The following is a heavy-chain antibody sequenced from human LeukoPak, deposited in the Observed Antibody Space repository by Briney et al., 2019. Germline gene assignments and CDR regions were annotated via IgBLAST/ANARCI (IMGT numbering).Heavy chain of an antibody. D-gene: IGHD3-10*01. CDR2: ISYDGSNK. V-gene: IGHV3-30-3*01. CDR3: ARDGSYRAMDV. J-gene: IGHJ6*02. CDR1: GFIFSAYE. Sequence: GGSLRLSCAASGFIFSAYEMNWVRQAPGKGLEWVAVISYDGSNKYYADSVKGRFTTARDNSKNTLYLQMNSLRTEDTALYYCARDGSYRAMDVWGQGTTVTVSS.